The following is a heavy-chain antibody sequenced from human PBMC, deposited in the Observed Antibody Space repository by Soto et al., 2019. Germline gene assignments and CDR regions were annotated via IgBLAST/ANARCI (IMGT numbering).Heavy chain of an antibody. CDR3: ARGGEAVADYYYYYGMDV. Sequence: QVQLVQSGAEVKKPGSSVKVSCKASGGTFSSYAISWVRQAPGQGLEWMGGIIPIFGTANYAQKFQGRVTITADESTSTAYMELSSLRSEDTAVYYCARGGEAVADYYYYYGMDVWGQGTTVTVSS. CDR2: IIPIFGTA. CDR1: GGTFSSYA. J-gene: IGHJ6*02. D-gene: IGHD6-19*01. V-gene: IGHV1-69*12.